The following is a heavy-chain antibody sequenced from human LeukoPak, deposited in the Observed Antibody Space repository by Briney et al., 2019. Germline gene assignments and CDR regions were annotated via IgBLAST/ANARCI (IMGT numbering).Heavy chain of an antibody. D-gene: IGHD5-18*01. CDR3: AKQWLGYSNGPYTKLFDY. CDR1: GFTFSSYA. J-gene: IGHJ4*02. V-gene: IGHV3-23*01. Sequence: VGSLRLSCAASGFTFSSYAMSWVRQAPGKGLEWVSAISGSGGSTYYADSVKGRFTISRDNSKNTLYLQMNSLRAEDTAVYYFAKQWLGYSNGPYTKLFDYWGQGTLVTVSS. CDR2: ISGSGGST.